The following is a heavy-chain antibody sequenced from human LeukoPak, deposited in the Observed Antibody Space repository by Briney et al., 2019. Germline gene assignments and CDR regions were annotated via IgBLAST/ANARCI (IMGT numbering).Heavy chain of an antibody. CDR3: AFPELLRGDDAFDI. V-gene: IGHV1-2*06. CDR2: INPSSGGT. CDR1: GYTFTGYY. D-gene: IGHD2-15*01. Sequence: ASVKVSCKASGYTFTGYYMHWVRQAPGQGLEWMGRINPSSGGTNYAQKFQGRVTMTRDTSISTAYMELSRLRSDDTAVYYCAFPELLRGDDAFDIWGQGTMVTVSS. J-gene: IGHJ3*02.